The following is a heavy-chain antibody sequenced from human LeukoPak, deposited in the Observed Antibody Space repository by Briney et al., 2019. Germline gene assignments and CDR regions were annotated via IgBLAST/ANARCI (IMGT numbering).Heavy chain of an antibody. CDR2: IYYSGST. D-gene: IGHD4-23*01. CDR1: GGSISSYY. V-gene: IGHV4-59*01. J-gene: IGHJ6*02. CDR3: ARATVDPYYYYGMDV. Sequence: SETLSLTCTVSGGSISSYYWSWIRQPPGKGLEWIGYIYYSGSTNYNPSLKSRVTISVDTSKNQFSLKLSSVTAADTAVYYCARATVDPYYYYGMDVWGQGTTVTVSS.